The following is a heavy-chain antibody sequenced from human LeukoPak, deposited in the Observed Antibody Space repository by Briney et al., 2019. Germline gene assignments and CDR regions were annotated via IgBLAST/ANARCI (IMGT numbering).Heavy chain of an antibody. CDR2: VYYSGST. CDR1: GGSISSYY. CDR3: ARDGSFVNGGNSGSFDY. Sequence: SETLSLTCTVSGGSISSYYWSWIRRPPGKGLEWIGYVYYSGSTNYNPSLKSQVTISVDTSKNQFSLKLTSVTAADTAVYYCARDGSFVNGGNSGSFDYWGQGTLVTVSS. V-gene: IGHV4-59*12. J-gene: IGHJ4*02. D-gene: IGHD4-23*01.